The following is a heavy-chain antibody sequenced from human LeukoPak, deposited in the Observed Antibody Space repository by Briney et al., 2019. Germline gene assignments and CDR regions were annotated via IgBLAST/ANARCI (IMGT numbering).Heavy chain of an antibody. J-gene: IGHJ4*02. CDR2: IYPGDSAT. D-gene: IGHD2-21*01. Sequence: KVGESLKIPCKRSGYSFTSYSIAWSPQMPGKGLEGMGIIYPGDSATSYSPSFQGQVTISADKSISTAYLQWSSLKASDTAMYYFARRSIPGSPPDYWGQGTLVTVSS. CDR1: GYSFTSYS. CDR3: ARRSIPGSPPDY. V-gene: IGHV5-51*01.